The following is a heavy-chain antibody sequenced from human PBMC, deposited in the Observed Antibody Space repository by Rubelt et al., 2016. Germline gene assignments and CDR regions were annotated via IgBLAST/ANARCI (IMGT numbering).Heavy chain of an antibody. CDR2: INHSGST. J-gene: IGHJ4*02. Sequence: LGGIGEINHSGSTNYNPSLKSRVTISVDTSKNQFSLKLSSVTAADTAVYYCAVSSSWRRYWGQGTLVTVSS. CDR3: AVSSSWRRY. V-gene: IGHV4-34*01. D-gene: IGHD6-13*01.